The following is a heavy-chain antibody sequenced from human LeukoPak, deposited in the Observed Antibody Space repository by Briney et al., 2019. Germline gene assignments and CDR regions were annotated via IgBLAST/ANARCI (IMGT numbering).Heavy chain of an antibody. Sequence: SETLSLTCAVYGGSFSGYYWSWIRQPPGKGLEWIGEINHSGSTNYNPSLKSRVTISVDTSKNQFSLKLSSVTAADTAVYYCARVAQDGDYVGYWGQGTLVTVSS. D-gene: IGHD4-17*01. CDR3: ARVAQDGDYVGY. V-gene: IGHV4-34*01. CDR1: GGSFSGYY. CDR2: INHSGST. J-gene: IGHJ4*02.